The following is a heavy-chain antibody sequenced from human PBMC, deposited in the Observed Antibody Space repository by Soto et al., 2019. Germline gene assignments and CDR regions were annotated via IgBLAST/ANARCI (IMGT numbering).Heavy chain of an antibody. J-gene: IGHJ4*02. D-gene: IGHD3-16*02. V-gene: IGHV4-59*01. CDR1: GGSISSYY. CDR3: ARGKNYDYVWGSYRYYFDY. CDR2: IYYSGST. Sequence: RSLTCTVSGGSISSYYWSWVRQPPGKGLEWIGYIYYSGSTNYNPSLKSRVTISVDTSKNQFSLKLSSVTAADTAVYYCARGKNYDYVWGSYRYYFDYWGQGTLVTVSS.